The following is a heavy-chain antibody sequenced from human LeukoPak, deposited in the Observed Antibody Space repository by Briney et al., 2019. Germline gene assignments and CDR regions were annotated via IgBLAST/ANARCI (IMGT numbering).Heavy chain of an antibody. Sequence: ASVKVSCKASGYTFTSYGISWVRQAPGQGLEWMGWISAYNGNTNYAQKLQGRVTMTTDTSTSTAYMELRSLRSDDTAVYYCASPTSGYSSSWWVDYWGQGTLVTVSS. V-gene: IGHV1-18*01. CDR1: GYTFTSYG. CDR3: ASPTSGYSSSWWVDY. CDR2: ISAYNGNT. J-gene: IGHJ4*02. D-gene: IGHD6-13*01.